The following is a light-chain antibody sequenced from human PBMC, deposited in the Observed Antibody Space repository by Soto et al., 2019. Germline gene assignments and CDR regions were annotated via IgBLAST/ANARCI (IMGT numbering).Light chain of an antibody. Sequence: EIVMTQSPATLSVSPGERATLSCRASQSVSSNLAWYQQKPGQAPRLLIYGASTRATGIPARYSGSVSGTDFNLTISRRQSEDFAVYYCQQYNLKGTFGQGNKVEI. V-gene: IGKV3-15*01. CDR2: GAS. CDR1: QSVSSN. J-gene: IGKJ1*01. CDR3: QQYNLKGT.